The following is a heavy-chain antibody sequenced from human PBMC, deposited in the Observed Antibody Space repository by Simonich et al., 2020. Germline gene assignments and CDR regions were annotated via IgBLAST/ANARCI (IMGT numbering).Heavy chain of an antibody. V-gene: IGHV1-2*02. CDR3: ARGGVQYYYYYMDV. D-gene: IGHD3-3*01. CDR1: GYTFTGYY. CDR2: INPNRGCT. Sequence: QVQLVQSGAEVKKPGASVKVSCKASGYTFTGYYKHWVRQAPGQGLEWRGWINPNRGCTNYAQKFQGRVTMTRETSISTAYMELSRLRSDDTAVYYCARGGVQYYYYYMDVWGKGTTVTVSS. J-gene: IGHJ6*03.